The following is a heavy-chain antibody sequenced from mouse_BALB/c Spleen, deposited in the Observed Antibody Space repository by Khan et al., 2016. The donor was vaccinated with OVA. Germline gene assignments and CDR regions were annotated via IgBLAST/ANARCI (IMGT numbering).Heavy chain of an antibody. CDR2: ISTYYGDV. Sequence: QVQLKESGAELVRPGVSVKISCKGSGYTFTDFTMHWVKQSHAQSLEWIGVISTYYGDVNYNQKFKGKATMTVDKSSSTAYMELARLTSEDSAIYDCARGGGGNRFAYWGQGTLVTVSA. CDR1: GYTFTDFT. V-gene: IGHV1S137*01. CDR3: ARGGGGNRFAY. J-gene: IGHJ3*01.